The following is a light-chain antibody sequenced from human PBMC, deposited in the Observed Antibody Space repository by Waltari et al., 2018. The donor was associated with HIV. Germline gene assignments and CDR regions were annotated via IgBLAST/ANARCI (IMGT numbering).Light chain of an antibody. CDR3: QQSYSNPA. CDR1: QSLSTY. J-gene: IGKJ1*01. Sequence: DIKMTQSPSSLSASVGASVTITCRASQSLSTYLNWYQQKPGKAPNLLIFAASSLRRGVPSRFSGSGSGTDFTLTISSLQPEDFATYYCQQSYSNPAFGQGTKVEIK. CDR2: AAS. V-gene: IGKV1-39*01.